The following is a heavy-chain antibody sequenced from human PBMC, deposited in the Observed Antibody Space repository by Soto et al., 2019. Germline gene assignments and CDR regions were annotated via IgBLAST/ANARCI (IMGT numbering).Heavy chain of an antibody. CDR3: ARTDNVGYYQH. V-gene: IGHV4-38-2*01. J-gene: IGHJ1*01. Sequence: SATLSLTCAGSGDSISRGYYWAWIRQPPGKGLEYIGSIYHSGTTYYNPSLMSRVTISVDTSKNQFSLNLRSVTAADSAVYYCARTDNVGYYQHFGQATLVTVST. CDR2: IYHSGTT. D-gene: IGHD3-3*01. CDR1: GDSISRGYY.